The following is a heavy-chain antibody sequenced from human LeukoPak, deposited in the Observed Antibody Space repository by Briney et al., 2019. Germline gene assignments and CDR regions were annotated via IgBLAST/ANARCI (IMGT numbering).Heavy chain of an antibody. CDR3: ATYFYGEYGSYYFDY. J-gene: IGHJ4*02. V-gene: IGHV4-30-2*01. D-gene: IGHD4-17*01. Sequence: SETLSLTCAVSGGSISSGVYSWIWIRQPPGRGLEWIGYIYHSARTYYNPSLKSRVTMSVDKSKNQFSLKLSSVTAADTAIYYCATYFYGEYGSYYFDYWGQGTLVTVSS. CDR1: GGSISSGVYS. CDR2: IYHSART.